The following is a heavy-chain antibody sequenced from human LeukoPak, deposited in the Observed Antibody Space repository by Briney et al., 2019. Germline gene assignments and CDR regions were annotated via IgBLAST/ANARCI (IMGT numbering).Heavy chain of an antibody. CDR2: IWYDGSDK. J-gene: IGHJ5*02. CDR1: GFTFSSYG. V-gene: IGHV3-33*01. Sequence: GRSLRLSCAASGFTFSSYGMHWVRQAPGKGLEWVAVIWYDGSDKYYADSVKGRFPIPRDNSKNTLYLQMNSLRVEDTAVYYCARVLGDSGWYLGWFDPWGQGTLVTVSS. CDR3: ARVLGDSGWYLGWFDP. D-gene: IGHD6-19*01.